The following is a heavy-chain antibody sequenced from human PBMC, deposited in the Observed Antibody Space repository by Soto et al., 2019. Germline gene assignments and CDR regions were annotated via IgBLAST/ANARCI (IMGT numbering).Heavy chain of an antibody. V-gene: IGHV3-23*01. CDR3: AKVKVGRGYCSGGSCYPYFDY. CDR1: GFTLDSYT. CDR2: ISGGGDST. J-gene: IGHJ4*02. D-gene: IGHD2-15*01. Sequence: GGSLRLSCAASGFTLDSYTMNWVRQAPGKGLEWVSAISGGGDSTYYADSVKGRFTISRDNSKSTLYLQMNSLRAEDTAVYYCAKVKVGRGYCSGGSCYPYFDYWGQGTLVTVSS.